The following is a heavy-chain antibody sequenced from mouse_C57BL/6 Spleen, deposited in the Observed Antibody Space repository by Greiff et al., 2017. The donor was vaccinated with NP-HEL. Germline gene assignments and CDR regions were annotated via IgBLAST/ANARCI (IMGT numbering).Heavy chain of an antibody. D-gene: IGHD1-1*01. CDR1: GYSFTDYN. CDR2: INPNYGTT. J-gene: IGHJ2*01. V-gene: IGHV1-39*01. CDR3: ARSGDVLLRYPGYFDY. Sequence: VKPGASVKISCKASGYSFTDYNMNWVKQSNGKSLEWTGVINPNYGTTSYNQKFKGKATLTVDQSSSTAYMQLNSLTSEDSAVYYCARSGDVLLRYPGYFDYWGQGTTLTVSS.